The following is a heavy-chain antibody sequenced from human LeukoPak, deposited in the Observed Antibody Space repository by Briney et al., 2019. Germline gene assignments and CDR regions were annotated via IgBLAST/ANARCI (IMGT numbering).Heavy chain of an antibody. CDR3: ARDGPWYGDFGYFDY. CDR2: IYSGGST. J-gene: IGHJ4*02. V-gene: IGHV3-66*01. Sequence: GGSLRLSCAASGFTVSSNYMSWVRQAPGKGLEWVSVIYSGGSTYYADSVKGRFTISRDNSKNTLYLQMNSLRAEDTAVYYCARDGPWYGDFGYFDYWGQGTLVTVSS. D-gene: IGHD4-17*01. CDR1: GFTVSSNY.